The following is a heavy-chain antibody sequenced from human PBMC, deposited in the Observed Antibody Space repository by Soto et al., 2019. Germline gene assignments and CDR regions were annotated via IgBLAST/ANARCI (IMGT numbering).Heavy chain of an antibody. J-gene: IGHJ6*02. CDR1: GGSISSGGYY. CDR3: ARGGGRSPGMDV. V-gene: IGHV4-31*03. CDR2: IYYSGST. D-gene: IGHD2-15*01. Sequence: QVQLQESGPGLVKPSQTLSLTCTVSGGSISSGGYYWSWIRQHPGKGLEWIGYIYYSGSTYYNPSPQSRVTISLDTSTSPGSMKLSSVSAADTAVYYCARGGGRSPGMDVWGQGTTVTVSS.